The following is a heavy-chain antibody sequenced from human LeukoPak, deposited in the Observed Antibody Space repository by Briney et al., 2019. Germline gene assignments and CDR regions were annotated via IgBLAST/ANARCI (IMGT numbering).Heavy chain of an antibody. CDR2: IKQDGSEK. J-gene: IGHJ4*02. V-gene: IGHV3-7*01. D-gene: IGHD3-22*01. CDR3: AKVLSKGGGYYLTDY. Sequence: GGSLRLSCAASGFTFSSYWMSWVRQAPGKGLEWVANIKQDGSEKYYVDSVKGRFTISRDNAKNSLYLQMNNLRPEDTAVYYCAKVLSKGGGYYLTDYWGQGTLVTVSS. CDR1: GFTFSSYW.